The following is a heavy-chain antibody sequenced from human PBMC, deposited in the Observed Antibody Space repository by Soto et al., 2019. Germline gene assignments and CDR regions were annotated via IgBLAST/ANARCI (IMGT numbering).Heavy chain of an antibody. CDR2: IYYSGST. J-gene: IGHJ4*02. D-gene: IGHD3-10*01. V-gene: IGHV4-39*01. Sequence: QLQLQESGPGLVKPSETLSLTCTVSGGSISSSSYYWGWIRQPPGKGLEWIGSIYYSGSTYYNPSLKSRVTISVDTSKNQFSLKLSSVTAADTAVYYCARHSGTMGIWSHFDYWGQGTLVTVSS. CDR1: GGSISSSSYY. CDR3: ARHSGTMGIWSHFDY.